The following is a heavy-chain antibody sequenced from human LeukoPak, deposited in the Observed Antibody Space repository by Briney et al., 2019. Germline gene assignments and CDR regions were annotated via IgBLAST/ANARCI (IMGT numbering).Heavy chain of an antibody. CDR1: GYTFTSYG. J-gene: IGHJ3*02. Sequence: ASVKVSCKASGYTFTSYGISWVRQAPGQGLEWMGWISAYNGNTNYAQKLQGRVTMTTDTSTSTAYMELRSLRSDDTAVYYCARFSGSAGSYWNAFDIWGQGTMVTVPS. D-gene: IGHD1-26*01. CDR2: ISAYNGNT. CDR3: ARFSGSAGSYWNAFDI. V-gene: IGHV1-18*01.